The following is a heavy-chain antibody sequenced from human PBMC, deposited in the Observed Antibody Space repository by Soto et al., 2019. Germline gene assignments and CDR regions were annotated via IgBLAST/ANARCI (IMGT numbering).Heavy chain of an antibody. V-gene: IGHV1-2*02. D-gene: IGHD3-9*01. Sequence: ASVKVSCKASGYTFTGYYMHWVRQAPGQGLEWMGWINPNSGGTNYAQKFQGRVTMTRDTSISTAYMELSRLRSDDTAVYYCARGRIRYFDWLGVDYWGQGTLVTV. CDR2: INPNSGGT. J-gene: IGHJ4*02. CDR1: GYTFTGYY. CDR3: ARGRIRYFDWLGVDY.